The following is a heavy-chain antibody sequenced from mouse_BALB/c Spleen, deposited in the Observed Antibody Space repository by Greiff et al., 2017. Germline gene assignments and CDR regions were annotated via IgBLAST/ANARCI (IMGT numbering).Heavy chain of an antibody. J-gene: IGHJ2*01. CDR1: GFTFSSFG. CDR2: ISSGSSTI. V-gene: IGHV5-17*02. CDR3: ARSEVLLTGTLGDY. Sequence: EVKLVESGGGLVQPGGSRKLSCAASGFTFSSFGMHWVRQAPEKGLEWVAYISSGSSTIYYADTVKGRFTISRDNPKNTLFLQMTSLRSEDTAMYYCARSEVLLTGTLGDYWGQGTTLTVSS. D-gene: IGHD4-1*01.